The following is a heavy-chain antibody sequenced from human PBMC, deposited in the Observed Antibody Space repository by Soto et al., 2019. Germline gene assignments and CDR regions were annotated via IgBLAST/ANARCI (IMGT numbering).Heavy chain of an antibody. D-gene: IGHD6-13*01. Sequence: GESLKISCAASGFTFSNAWMNWVRQAPGKGLEWVGRIKSKTDGGTTDYAAPVKGRFTISRDDSKNTLYLQMNSLKTEDTAVYYCTILGYSSSWYRHWGQGTLVTVSS. J-gene: IGHJ4*02. CDR2: IKSKTDGGTT. V-gene: IGHV3-15*07. CDR3: TILGYSSSWYRH. CDR1: GFTFSNAW.